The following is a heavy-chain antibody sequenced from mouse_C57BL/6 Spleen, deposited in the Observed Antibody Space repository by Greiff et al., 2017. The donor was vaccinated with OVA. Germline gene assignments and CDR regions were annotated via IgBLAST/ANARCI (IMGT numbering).Heavy chain of an antibody. CDR2: ISSGGSYT. CDR1: GFTFSSYG. CDR3: ARQIGYSNYGDAMDY. D-gene: IGHD2-5*01. V-gene: IGHV5-6*01. Sequence: EVKLMESGGDLVKPGGSLKLSCAASGFTFSSYGMSWVRQTPDKRLEWVATISSGGSYTYYPDSVKGRFTISRDNAKNTLYLQMSSLKSEDTAMYYCARQIGYSNYGDAMDYWGQGTSVTVSS. J-gene: IGHJ4*01.